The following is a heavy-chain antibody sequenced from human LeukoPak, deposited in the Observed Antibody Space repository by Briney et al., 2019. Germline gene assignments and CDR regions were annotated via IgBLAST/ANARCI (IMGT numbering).Heavy chain of an antibody. V-gene: IGHV1-69*06. D-gene: IGHD3-10*01. Sequence: ASVKVSCKASGGTFSSYAISWVRQAPGQGLECMGGIIPIFGTANYAQKFQGRVTITADKSTSTAYMELSSLRSEDTAVYYCARVAPYYGSGSYYNLLFDYWGQGTLVTVSS. J-gene: IGHJ4*02. CDR3: ARVAPYYGSGSYYNLLFDY. CDR2: IIPIFGTA. CDR1: GGTFSSYA.